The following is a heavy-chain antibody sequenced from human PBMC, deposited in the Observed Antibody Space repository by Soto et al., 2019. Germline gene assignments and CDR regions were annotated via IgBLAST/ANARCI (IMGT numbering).Heavy chain of an antibody. Sequence: QVPLVQSGAEVKKPGSSVKVSCRASGGAFSTYAISWVRQAPGQGLEWMGGIIPISGPANFAQKFQGRVTITADESTSTFYMGLSSLRSEDTAVYYCARSLDSTGYFNYWGQGTLVTVSS. V-gene: IGHV1-69*01. CDR1: GGAFSTYA. J-gene: IGHJ4*02. CDR3: ARSLDSTGYFNY. D-gene: IGHD3-22*01. CDR2: IIPISGPA.